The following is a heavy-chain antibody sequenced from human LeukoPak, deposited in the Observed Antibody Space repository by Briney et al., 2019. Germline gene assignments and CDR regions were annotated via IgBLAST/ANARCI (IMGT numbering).Heavy chain of an antibody. V-gene: IGHV4-38-2*02. CDR2: IYPGGGTS. J-gene: IGHJ6*03. CDR1: GYSVSSGYY. Sequence: KPSETLSLTCTVSGYSVSSGYYWGWIRQAPGKGLEWIGNIYPGGGTSYYNPFLKSRVTISVDTSKNQFSLKLSSVTAADTAVYYCARPIGYCSSTSCYYGYMDVWGKGTTVTVSS. CDR3: ARPIGYCSSTSCYYGYMDV. D-gene: IGHD2-2*01.